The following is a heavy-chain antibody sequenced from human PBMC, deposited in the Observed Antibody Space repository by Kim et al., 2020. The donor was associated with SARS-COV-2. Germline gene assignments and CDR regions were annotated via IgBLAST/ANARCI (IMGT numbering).Heavy chain of an antibody. J-gene: IGHJ4*02. CDR3: TTQLFSVAENY. V-gene: IGHV3-21*01. CDR2: ISSNSASI. CDR1: GFSFSSYK. D-gene: IGHD6-19*01. Sequence: GGSLRLSCAASGFSFSSYKMNWVRQAPGKGLEWVSVISSNSASIYYADSVKGRFTMSRDNTKNSLYLQMNSLRVEDTAVYYCTTQLFSVAENYWGQGTLLTVSS.